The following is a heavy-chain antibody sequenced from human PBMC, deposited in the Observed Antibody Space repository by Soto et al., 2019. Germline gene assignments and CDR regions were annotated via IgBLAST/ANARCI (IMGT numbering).Heavy chain of an antibody. CDR1: GGSFSGYY. CDR2: INHSGST. J-gene: IGHJ5*02. V-gene: IGHV4-34*01. Sequence: QVQLQQWGAGLLKPSETLSLTCAVYGGSFSGYYWSWIRQPPGKGLEWIGEINHSGSTNYNPCLKRPVTILVDTSKNQYSLKLSSVAASDTALYYCARPMVRGVGGWFDPWCRGTLVTVSS. CDR3: ARPMVRGVGGWFDP. D-gene: IGHD3-10*01.